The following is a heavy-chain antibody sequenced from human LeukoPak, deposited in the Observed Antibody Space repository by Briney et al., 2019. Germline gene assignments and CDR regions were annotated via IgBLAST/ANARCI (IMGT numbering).Heavy chain of an antibody. CDR2: ILGSGANT. J-gene: IGHJ4*02. V-gene: IGHV3-23*01. CDR3: AKRGLSGTKEFDY. Sequence: PGGSLRLSCAASGFTFSTYGMSWVRQAPGKGLEWVSAILGSGANTYYADSVKGRFTISRDNSKNTLYLHMNSLGAEDTAVYYCAKRGLSGTKEFDYWGQGTLVTVSS. CDR1: GFTFSTYG. D-gene: IGHD1-7*01.